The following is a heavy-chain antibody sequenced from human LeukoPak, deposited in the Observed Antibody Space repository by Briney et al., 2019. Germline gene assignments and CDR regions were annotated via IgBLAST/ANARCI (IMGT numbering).Heavy chain of an antibody. CDR2: INPNSGGT. D-gene: IGHD3-3*01. Sequence: ASVKVSCKASGYTFTGYYMHWVRQAPGQGLEWMGWINPNSGGTNYAQKFQGRVTMTRDTSISTAYMELSRLRSDDTDVYYCARSPARDFWSGSHNWFDPWGQGTLVTVSS. J-gene: IGHJ5*02. CDR1: GYTFTGYY. CDR3: ARSPARDFWSGSHNWFDP. V-gene: IGHV1-2*02.